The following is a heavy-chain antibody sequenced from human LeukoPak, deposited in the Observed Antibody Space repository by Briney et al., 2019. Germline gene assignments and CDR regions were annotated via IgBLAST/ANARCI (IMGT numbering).Heavy chain of an antibody. J-gene: IGHJ3*02. CDR2: ISGRGDTT. D-gene: IGHD4-17*01. Sequence: GGSLRLSCAASGFTVSSNYMTWVRQAPGKGLEWVSSISGRGDTTYYADTVRGRFTISRDNSKNTLYLQIHFLRADDTAVYYCAKGLSAVTTRPDDTFDIWGQGTMVIVSS. CDR3: AKGLSAVTTRPDDTFDI. CDR1: GFTVSSNY. V-gene: IGHV3-23*01.